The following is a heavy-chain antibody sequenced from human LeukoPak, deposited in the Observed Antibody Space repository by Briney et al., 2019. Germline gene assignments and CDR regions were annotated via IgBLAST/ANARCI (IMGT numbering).Heavy chain of an antibody. V-gene: IGHV3-7*05. D-gene: IGHD3-9*01. CDR2: IKQDESEK. CDR3: ARGGYYDILTGTNWFDP. Sequence: PGGSLRLSCAGSGFTFTSYWMHWVRQAPGEGLEWVANIKQDESEKYYVDSVKGRFTISRDNAKNSLYLQMNSLRPEDTAVYYCARGGYYDILTGTNWFDPWGQGTLVTVSS. J-gene: IGHJ5*02. CDR1: GFTFTSYW.